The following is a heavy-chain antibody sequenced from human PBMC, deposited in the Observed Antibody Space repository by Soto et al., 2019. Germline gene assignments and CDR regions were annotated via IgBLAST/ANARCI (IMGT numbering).Heavy chain of an antibody. Sequence: SSETLSLTCTVSGGSISSSSYYWGWIRQPPGKGLEWIGSIYYSGSTYYNPSLKSRVTISVDTSKNQFSLKLSSVTAADTAGYYCATWGILPHYYYDGMDVWGQGTTVT. J-gene: IGHJ6*02. V-gene: IGHV4-39*01. CDR3: ATWGILPHYYYDGMDV. CDR1: GGSISSSSYY. CDR2: IYYSGST. D-gene: IGHD1-26*01.